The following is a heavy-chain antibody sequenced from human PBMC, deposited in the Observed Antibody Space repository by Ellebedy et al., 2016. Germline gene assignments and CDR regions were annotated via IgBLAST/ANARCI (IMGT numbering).Heavy chain of an antibody. CDR2: IKPDGSEK. J-gene: IGHJ4*02. V-gene: IGHV3-7*02. Sequence: GGSLRLXXVVSGFTFSSYYMSWVRQAPEKGLEWVANIKPDGSEKYYVDSVKGRFTVSRDNAKNSLFLQMNSLRVEDTAVYYCARVVGAYGKTLFDYWGQGTLVTVSS. CDR1: GFTFSSYY. D-gene: IGHD5-12*01. CDR3: ARVVGAYGKTLFDY.